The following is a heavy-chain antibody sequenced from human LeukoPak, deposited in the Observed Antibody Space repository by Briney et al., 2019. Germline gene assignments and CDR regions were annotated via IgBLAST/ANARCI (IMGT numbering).Heavy chain of an antibody. CDR1: GFTFSSYN. D-gene: IGHD2-8*01. V-gene: IGHV3-21*01. CDR3: ARGQNGGYDTYYFDY. CDR2: ISSSSTYI. Sequence: GGSLRLSCAASGFTFSSYNMNWVRQAPGKGLEWVSSISSSSTYIYYADSVKGRFTISRDNAKNSLYLQMNSLRAEDTAVYYCARGQNGGYDTYYFDYWGQGTLVTVSS. J-gene: IGHJ4*02.